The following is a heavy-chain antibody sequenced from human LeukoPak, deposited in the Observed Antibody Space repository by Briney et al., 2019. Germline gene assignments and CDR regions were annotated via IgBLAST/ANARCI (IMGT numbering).Heavy chain of an antibody. Sequence: GGPLRLSCGASGFXFSTYWISWVRQAPGKGLEWVANIKQDGSEKYYVDSVKGRFTISRDNAKNSLYLQMNSLRAEDTAVYYCARDPPYDSSGYNWGQGALVTVSS. D-gene: IGHD3-22*01. CDR2: IKQDGSEK. CDR3: ARDPPYDSSGYN. J-gene: IGHJ4*02. V-gene: IGHV3-7*01. CDR1: GFXFSTYW.